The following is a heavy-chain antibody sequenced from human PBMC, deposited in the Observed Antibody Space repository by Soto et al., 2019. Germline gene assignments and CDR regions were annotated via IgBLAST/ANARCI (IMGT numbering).Heavy chain of an antibody. V-gene: IGHV1-18*01. CDR1: GYTFTSYG. J-gene: IGHJ4*02. CDR2: ISAHNGNT. CDR3: ARGRYGDY. Sequence: QVHPVQSGAEVKKPGASVKVSCKASGYTFTSYGITWVRQAPGQGLEWMGWISAHNGNTDYAQKLQGRVIVTRDTSTSTAYMELRSLRSDDTAVYYCARGRYGDYWGQGARVTVSS. D-gene: IGHD1-1*01.